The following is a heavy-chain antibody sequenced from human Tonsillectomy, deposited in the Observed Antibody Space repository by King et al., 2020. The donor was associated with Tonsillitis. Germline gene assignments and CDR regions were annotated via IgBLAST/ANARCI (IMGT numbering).Heavy chain of an antibody. CDR3: ARTYSSGWSRDYGMDV. Sequence: QLVQSGAEVKRPGASVKVSCKASGYTFTSYGISWVRQAPGQGLEWMGWISANSGNTNYAQKLQGRVAMTADTSTSTAYMELRSLRSDDTAVYYCARTYSSGWSRDYGMDVWGQGTTVTVSS. CDR1: GYTFTSYG. V-gene: IGHV1-18*04. CDR2: ISANSGNT. D-gene: IGHD6-19*01. J-gene: IGHJ6*02.